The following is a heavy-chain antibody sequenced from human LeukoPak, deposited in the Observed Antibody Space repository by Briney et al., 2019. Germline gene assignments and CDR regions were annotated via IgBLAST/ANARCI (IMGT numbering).Heavy chain of an antibody. CDR3: AKQSLGVPAAMFDY. Sequence: GASVKVSCKASGGTFSSYAISWVRQAPGQGLEWMGRIIPILGIANYAQKFQGRVTITADKSTSTAYMELSSLRSEDTAVYYCAKQSLGVPAAMFDYWGQGTLVTLSS. CDR1: GGTFSSYA. D-gene: IGHD2-2*01. V-gene: IGHV1-69*04. CDR2: IIPILGIA. J-gene: IGHJ4*02.